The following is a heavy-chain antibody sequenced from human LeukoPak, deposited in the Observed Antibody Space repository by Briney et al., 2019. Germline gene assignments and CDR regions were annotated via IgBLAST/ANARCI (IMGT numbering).Heavy chain of an antibody. D-gene: IGHD6-13*01. V-gene: IGHV3-11*04. J-gene: IGHJ4*02. CDR1: GFTFSDFY. CDR3: ARVGVAAAVEDGNASDY. CDR2: ISNSGDTI. Sequence: GGSLRLSCAASGFTFSDFYMTWIRQAPGKGLEWISYISNSGDTIYYADSVKGRFTISRGNAKNSLYLQMNSLRAEDTAVYYCARVGVAAAVEDGNASDYWGQGTLVTVSS.